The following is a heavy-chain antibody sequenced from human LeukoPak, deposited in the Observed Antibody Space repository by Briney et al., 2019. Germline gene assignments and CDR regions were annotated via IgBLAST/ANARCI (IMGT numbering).Heavy chain of an antibody. J-gene: IGHJ5*02. Sequence: PSQTLSLTCTVSGGSISSGSYYWSWIRQPAGKGLEWIGRIYTSGSTNYNPSLKSRVTISVDTSRNQFSLKLSSVTAADTAVYYCARGIPGPWGQGTLVTVSS. CDR1: GGSISSGSYY. D-gene: IGHD2-21*01. V-gene: IGHV4-61*02. CDR2: IYTSGST. CDR3: ARGIPGP.